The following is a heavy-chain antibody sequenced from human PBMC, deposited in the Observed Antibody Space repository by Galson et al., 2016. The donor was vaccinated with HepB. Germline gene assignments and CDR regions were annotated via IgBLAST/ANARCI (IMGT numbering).Heavy chain of an antibody. Sequence: SLRLSCAASGSTVSGNFMTWVRQAPGQGLEWVSTIYNEGNTYYADSVKGRFTISRDNSKNTLYLQMNSLRVEDTAMYYCARDQSSFSVPRRPVGMDVWGQGTTVTVSS. V-gene: IGHV3-53*01. CDR2: IYNEGNT. D-gene: IGHD6-13*01. CDR1: GSTVSGNF. J-gene: IGHJ6*02. CDR3: ARDQSSFSVPRRPVGMDV.